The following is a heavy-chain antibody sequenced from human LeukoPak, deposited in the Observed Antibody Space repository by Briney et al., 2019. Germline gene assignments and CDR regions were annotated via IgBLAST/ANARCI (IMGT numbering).Heavy chain of an antibody. Sequence: GASVKVSCKASGYTFTSYGISWVRQAPGQGLEWMGWISAYNGNTNYAQKLQGRVTMTTDTSTSTAYMELRSLRSDDTAVYYCARHRGLNYDILTGNDAFDIWGQGTMVTVSS. J-gene: IGHJ3*02. CDR3: ARHRGLNYDILTGNDAFDI. D-gene: IGHD3-9*01. V-gene: IGHV1-18*01. CDR1: GYTFTSYG. CDR2: ISAYNGNT.